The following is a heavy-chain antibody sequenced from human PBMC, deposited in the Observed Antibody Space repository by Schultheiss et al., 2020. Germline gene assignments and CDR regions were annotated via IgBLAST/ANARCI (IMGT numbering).Heavy chain of an antibody. V-gene: IGHV3-64D*06. J-gene: IGHJ3*02. D-gene: IGHD6-13*01. CDR3: VKEGVAAHVRMNEATYAFDI. Sequence: GESLKISCSASGFTFSGYPMHWVRQAPGKGLEYVSAIGSDGDTIYYADSVKGRFTISRDNSKNTLYFQMSSLRAEDTAVYYCVKEGVAAHVRMNEATYAFDIWGQGTMVTVSS. CDR2: IGSDGDTI. CDR1: GFTFSGYP.